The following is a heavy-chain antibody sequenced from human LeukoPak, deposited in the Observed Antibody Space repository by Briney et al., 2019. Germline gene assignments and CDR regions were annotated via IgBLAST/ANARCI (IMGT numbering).Heavy chain of an antibody. D-gene: IGHD4-17*01. CDR3: ARVEMTTVTHWFDP. CDR2: IYSSGST. V-gene: IGHV4-59*12. J-gene: IGHJ5*02. Sequence: SETLSLTCTVSGGSISSYYWSWIRQPPGKGLEWIGYIYSSGSTSYNPSLKSRVTISVDTSKNQFSLKLSSVTAADTAVYYCARVEMTTVTHWFDPWGQGTLVTVSS. CDR1: GGSISSYY.